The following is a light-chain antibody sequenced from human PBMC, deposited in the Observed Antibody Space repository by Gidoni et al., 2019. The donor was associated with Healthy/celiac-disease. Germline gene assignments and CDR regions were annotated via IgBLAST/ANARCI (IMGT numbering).Light chain of an antibody. Sequence: EIVMTQSPATLSVSPGERATLSCRASQSVSSNLAWYQQKPGQAPRRLIYGASTRATGIPARFSGSGSGTEFTLTISSLQSEDFAVYYCQQYNNWPDTFGQGTKLESK. V-gene: IGKV3-15*01. J-gene: IGKJ2*01. CDR2: GAS. CDR1: QSVSSN. CDR3: QQYNNWPDT.